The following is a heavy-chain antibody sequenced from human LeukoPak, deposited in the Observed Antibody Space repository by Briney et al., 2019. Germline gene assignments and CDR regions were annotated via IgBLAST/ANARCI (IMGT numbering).Heavy chain of an antibody. V-gene: IGHV3-53*01. J-gene: IGHJ4*02. CDR2: IYNDGTT. CDR1: GFTVITSF. Sequence: GGSLRLSCAASGFTVITSFMSWVRQAPGKGLGWVSVIYNDGTTYYADSVKGRFTISRDNPKNTLYLQMNTLRAEDTAVYYCTRTGGPWDWGQGTQVTVSS. D-gene: IGHD7-27*01. CDR3: TRTGGPWD.